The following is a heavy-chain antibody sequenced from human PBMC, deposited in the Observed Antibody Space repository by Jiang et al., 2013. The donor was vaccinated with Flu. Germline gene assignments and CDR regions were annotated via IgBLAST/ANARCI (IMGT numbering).Heavy chain of an antibody. D-gene: IGHD3-22*01. J-gene: IGHJ3*02. V-gene: IGHV5-51*01. CDR3: ARPHSSGYFHAFDI. CDR2: IYPGDSDT. Sequence: IYPGDSDTRYSPSFQGQVTISADKSISTAYLQWSSLKASGTAMYYCARPHSSGYFHAFDIWGQGTMVTVSS.